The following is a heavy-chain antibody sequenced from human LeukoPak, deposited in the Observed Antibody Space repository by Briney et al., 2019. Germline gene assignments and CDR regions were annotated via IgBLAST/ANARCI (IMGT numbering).Heavy chain of an antibody. CDR1: GGSISSSSYY. CDR3: ARGLVKSSRPYYMDV. Sequence: PSETLSLTCTVSGGSISSSSYYWGWIRQPPGKGLEWIGSIYYSGSTYYNPSLKSRVTISVDRSKNQFSLKLSSVTAADTAVYYCARGLVKSSRPYYMDVWGKGTTVTVSS. D-gene: IGHD2-2*01. J-gene: IGHJ6*03. V-gene: IGHV4-39*07. CDR2: IYYSGST.